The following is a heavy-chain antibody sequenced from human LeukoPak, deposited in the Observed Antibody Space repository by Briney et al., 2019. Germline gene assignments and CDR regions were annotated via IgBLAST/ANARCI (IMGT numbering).Heavy chain of an antibody. CDR3: ARDGALRGYDILTGLDY. V-gene: IGHV3-48*03. CDR1: GFTFSSYE. D-gene: IGHD3-9*01. Sequence: GGSLRLSCAASGFTFSSYEMNWVRQAPGKGLEWVSYISSSGSTIYYADSVKGRFTISRDNAKNSLYLQMNSLRAEDTAVYYCARDGALRGYDILTGLDYWGQGTLVTVSS. J-gene: IGHJ4*02. CDR2: ISSSGSTI.